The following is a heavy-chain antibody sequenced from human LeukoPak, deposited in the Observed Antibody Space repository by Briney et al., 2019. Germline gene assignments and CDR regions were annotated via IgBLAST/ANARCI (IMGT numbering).Heavy chain of an antibody. V-gene: IGHV3-53*01. Sequence: GGSLRLSCAASGFTASSNYMSWVRQAPGKGLEWVSVMYSGGSTYYADSVKGRFTISRDNSTNTLYLQMNSLRAQDTAVYYCASPSGVITRSYYGIDVWGKGTTVTASA. CDR2: MYSGGST. CDR1: GFTASSNY. J-gene: IGHJ6*01. D-gene: IGHD2-21*01. CDR3: ASPSGVITRSYYGIDV.